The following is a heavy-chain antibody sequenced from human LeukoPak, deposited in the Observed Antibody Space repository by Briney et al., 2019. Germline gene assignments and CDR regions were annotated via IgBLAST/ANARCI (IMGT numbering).Heavy chain of an antibody. J-gene: IGHJ6*03. Sequence: PGGSLRLSCAASGFIFSTYSMSWVRQAPGKGLQWVSIIYSGGSTYYADSVKGRFTISRDNSKNTLYLQMNSLRAEDTAVYYCARARNDYSNVLYYYYYYMDVWGKGTTVTVSS. CDR1: GFIFSTYS. CDR2: IYSGGST. D-gene: IGHD4-11*01. V-gene: IGHV3-53*01. CDR3: ARARNDYSNVLYYYYYYMDV.